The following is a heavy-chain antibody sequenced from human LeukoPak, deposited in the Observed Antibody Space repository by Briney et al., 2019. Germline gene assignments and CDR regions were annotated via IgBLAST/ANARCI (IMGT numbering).Heavy chain of an antibody. V-gene: IGHV5-51*01. J-gene: IGHJ4*02. CDR3: ARQIQLWLFDY. CDR1: GYSFTSYW. D-gene: IGHD5-18*01. Sequence: GESLQISCQGSGYSFTSYWIGWVRQLPGKGLEWMGIIYPGDSDTRYSPSFQGQVTISADKSISTAYLQWSSLKASDTAMYYCARQIQLWLFDYWGQGTLVTVSS. CDR2: IYPGDSDT.